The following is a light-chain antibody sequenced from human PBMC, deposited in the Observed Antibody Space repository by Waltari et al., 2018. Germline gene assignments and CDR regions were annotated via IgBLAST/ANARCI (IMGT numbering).Light chain of an antibody. CDR2: EVN. J-gene: IGLJ1*01. CDR3: FSYTGDTTLYV. V-gene: IGLV2-23*02. Sequence: QSALTQPASVSGSPGQSITISCTGTSNDVGNYNLVSWYQQYPGKVPQLIIYEVNKRPSGVSHRFSGSKSRNTASLTISCLQAEDEADYYCFSYTGDTTLYVFGTGTKVTVL. CDR1: SNDVGNYNL.